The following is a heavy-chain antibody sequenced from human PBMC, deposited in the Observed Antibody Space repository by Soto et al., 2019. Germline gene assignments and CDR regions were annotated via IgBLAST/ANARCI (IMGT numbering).Heavy chain of an antibody. Sequence: GGSLRLSCAASGFTFSSYAMSWVRQAPGKGLEWVSAISGSGGSTYYADSVKGRFTISRDNSKNTLYLQMNSLRAEDTAVYYCAKAQHIAVAARAAFDYWGQGTLVTVSS. V-gene: IGHV3-23*01. J-gene: IGHJ4*02. D-gene: IGHD6-19*01. CDR1: GFTFSSYA. CDR3: AKAQHIAVAARAAFDY. CDR2: ISGSGGST.